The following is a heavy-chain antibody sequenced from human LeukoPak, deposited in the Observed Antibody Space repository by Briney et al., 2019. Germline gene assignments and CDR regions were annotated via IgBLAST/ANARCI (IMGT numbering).Heavy chain of an antibody. V-gene: IGHV4-38-2*02. J-gene: IGHJ4*02. CDR1: GHSISSGYY. CDR3: ARDIPIRNY. Sequence: SETLSLTCTVSGHSISSGYYWGWIRQPPGEGMEWIGSIYHSGSTYYNPSLKSRVTISLETSKNQFSLKLSSVTAADTAVYYCARDIPIRNYWGQGTLVTVSS. CDR2: IYHSGST. D-gene: IGHD3-3*02.